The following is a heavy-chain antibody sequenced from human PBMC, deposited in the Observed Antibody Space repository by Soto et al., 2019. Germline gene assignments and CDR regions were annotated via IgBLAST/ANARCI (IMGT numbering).Heavy chain of an antibody. CDR1: GGSISSGGYY. CDR3: ARAAVAGNDCWYFDL. Sequence: QVQLQESGPGLVKPSQTLSLTCTVSGGSISSGGYYWSWIRQHPGKGLEWIGYIYYSGSTYYNPSLRSRVTISVDTSKNQFSLKLSSVTAADTAVYYCARAAVAGNDCWYFDLWGRGTLVTVSS. J-gene: IGHJ2*01. V-gene: IGHV4-31*03. D-gene: IGHD6-19*01. CDR2: IYYSGST.